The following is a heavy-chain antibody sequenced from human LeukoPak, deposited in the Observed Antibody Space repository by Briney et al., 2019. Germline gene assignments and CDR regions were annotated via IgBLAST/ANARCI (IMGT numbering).Heavy chain of an antibody. J-gene: IGHJ4*02. Sequence: PGGSLRLSCAASGFTFSSYSMNWVRQAPGKGLEWVSSISSSSSYIYYADSVKGRFTISRDNAKNSLYLQMNSLRAEDTAVYYCARVPSGNDVLDQFDYWGQGTLVTVSS. D-gene: IGHD1-1*01. CDR1: GFTFSSYS. V-gene: IGHV3-21*01. CDR2: ISSSSSYI. CDR3: ARVPSGNDVLDQFDY.